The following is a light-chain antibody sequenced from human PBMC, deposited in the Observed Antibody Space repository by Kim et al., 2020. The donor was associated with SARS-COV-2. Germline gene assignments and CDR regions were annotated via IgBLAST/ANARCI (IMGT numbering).Light chain of an antibody. Sequence: DVVMTQSPLSLPVTLGQPASISCRSSQSLVHSDGNTYLTWFQQRPGRSPRRLIYKLSNRDSGVPDRFSGSGSGTDFTLKISRVEAEDVGVYYCMQGTHWPPTFGQWTKVDIK. CDR2: KLS. J-gene: IGKJ1*01. CDR3: MQGTHWPPT. CDR1: QSLVHSDGNTY. V-gene: IGKV2-30*02.